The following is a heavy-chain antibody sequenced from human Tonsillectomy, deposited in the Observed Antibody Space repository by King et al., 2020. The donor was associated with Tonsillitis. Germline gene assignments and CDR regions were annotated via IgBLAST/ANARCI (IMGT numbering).Heavy chain of an antibody. V-gene: IGHV2-26*01. D-gene: IGHD4-17*01. CDR3: ARMPSQLYGDPFDF. Sequence: HVTLKESGPVLVRPTETLTLTCTVSGFSLNDKMGVSWIRQPPGKALEWLAHIFSNDERSYRTSLRSRLSISRVTSKSQVVLTMTNVDPVDTGTYFCARMPSQLYGDPFDFWGQGTLVTVSS. J-gene: IGHJ4*02. CDR2: IFSNDER. CDR1: GFSLNDKMG.